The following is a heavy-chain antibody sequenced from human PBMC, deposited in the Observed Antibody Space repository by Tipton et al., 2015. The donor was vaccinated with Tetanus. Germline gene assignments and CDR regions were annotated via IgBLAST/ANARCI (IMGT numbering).Heavy chain of an antibody. V-gene: IGHV4-59*01. Sequence: LRLSCTVSGGSINSYYWSWIRQPPGKGLEWIGYIYYSGSTNYNPSLKSRVTISVDTSKNQFSLKLSSVTAADTAVYYCASSYYDFWSGYLNWFDPWGQGTLVTVSS. J-gene: IGHJ5*02. CDR1: GGSINSYY. CDR3: ASSYYDFWSGYLNWFDP. D-gene: IGHD3-3*01. CDR2: IYYSGST.